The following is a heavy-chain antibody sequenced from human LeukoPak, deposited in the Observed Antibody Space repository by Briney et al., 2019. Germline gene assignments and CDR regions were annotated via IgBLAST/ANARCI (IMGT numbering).Heavy chain of an antibody. V-gene: IGHV1-8*01. Sequence: ASVKVSCKASGYTFTSYDINWVRQATGQGLEWMGWMNPNSGNTDYAQKFQGRVTMTRDTSISTVYMELSSLRSDDTAVYYCARADSVPAGDYHYWYMDVWGKGTTVTVSS. CDR1: GYTFTSYD. CDR2: MNPNSGNT. D-gene: IGHD2-2*01. CDR3: ARADSVPAGDYHYWYMDV. J-gene: IGHJ6*03.